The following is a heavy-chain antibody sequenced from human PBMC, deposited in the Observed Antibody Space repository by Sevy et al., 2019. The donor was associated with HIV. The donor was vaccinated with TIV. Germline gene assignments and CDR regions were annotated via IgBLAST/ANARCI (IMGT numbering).Heavy chain of an antibody. CDR1: GGSISSYY. J-gene: IGHJ5*02. CDR2: IYTSGST. CDR3: VATYYDFWSGYSTQGTVNNWFDP. V-gene: IGHV4-4*07. D-gene: IGHD3-3*01. Sequence: SETLSLTCTVSGGSISSYYWSWIRQPAGKGLEWIGRIYTSGSTNYNPSLKSRVTMSVDTSKNQFSLKLSSVTAADTAVYYCVATYYDFWSGYSTQGTVNNWFDPWGQGTLVTVSS.